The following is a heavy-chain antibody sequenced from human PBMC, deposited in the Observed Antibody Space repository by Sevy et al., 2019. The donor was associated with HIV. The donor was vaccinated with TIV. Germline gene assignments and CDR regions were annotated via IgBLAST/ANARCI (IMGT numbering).Heavy chain of an antibody. Sequence: GGCLRLSCAVSGFTFSSYWMSWVRQAPGKGLEWVADIKQDGSEKYYVDSVKGRFTISRDNAKNSLFLQMNSLRAEDTAVYYGARESNWGFHYYYGMDVWGQGTTVTVSS. J-gene: IGHJ6*02. CDR2: IKQDGSEK. V-gene: IGHV3-7*01. CDR1: GFTFSSYW. D-gene: IGHD7-27*01. CDR3: ARESNWGFHYYYGMDV.